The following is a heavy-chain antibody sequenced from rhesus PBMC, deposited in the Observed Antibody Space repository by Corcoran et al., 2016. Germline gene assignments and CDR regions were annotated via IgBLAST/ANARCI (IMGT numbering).Heavy chain of an antibody. J-gene: IGHJ2*01. CDR2: SSNSGST. V-gene: IGHV4-122*02. CDR1: GYFISSVQGS. D-gene: IGHD1-1*01. Sequence: QLQLHESDPGLVKPSETLSLPRAVSGYFISSVQGSTCLCPHPGTGMEWMWYSSNSGSTSYNPSLKSRVTISRDTSKNQFSLKLSSVTAADTAVYYCARDRSYRKDWYFDLWGPGTLITISS. CDR3: ARDRSYRKDWYFDL.